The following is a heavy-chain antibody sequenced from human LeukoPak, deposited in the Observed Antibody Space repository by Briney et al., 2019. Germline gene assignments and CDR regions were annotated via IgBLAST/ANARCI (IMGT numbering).Heavy chain of an antibody. J-gene: IGHJ4*02. CDR1: GGSFSGYY. Sequence: SETLSLTCAVCGGSFSGYYWSWIRQPPGKGLEWIGYIYYSGSTNYNPSLKSRVIISVDTSKNQFSLKLSSVTAADTAVYYCARSGPPDYFDYWGRGTLVTVSS. CDR3: ARSGPPDYFDY. CDR2: IYYSGST. V-gene: IGHV4-59*08. D-gene: IGHD1-14*01.